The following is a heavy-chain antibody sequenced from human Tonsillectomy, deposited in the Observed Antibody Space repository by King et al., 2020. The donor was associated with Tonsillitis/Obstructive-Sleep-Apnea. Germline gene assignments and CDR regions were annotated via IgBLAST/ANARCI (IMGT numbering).Heavy chain of an antibody. D-gene: IGHD3-3*01. CDR3: ARGLGTIFGVVNFPHYMDV. V-gene: IGHV4-34*01. CDR1: GGSFSGYY. Sequence: VQLQQWGAGLLKPSETLSLTCAVYGGSFSGYYWSWIRQPPGKGLEWIGEINHSGSTNYNPSLKSRVTISVDTSKNQFSLKLSSVTAADTAVYYCARGLGTIFGVVNFPHYMDVWGKGTTVTVSS. CDR2: INHSGST. J-gene: IGHJ6*03.